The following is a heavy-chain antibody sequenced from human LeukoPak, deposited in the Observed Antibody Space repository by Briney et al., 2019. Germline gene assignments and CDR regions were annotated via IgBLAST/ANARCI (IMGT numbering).Heavy chain of an antibody. J-gene: IGHJ4*02. D-gene: IGHD5-24*01. CDR2: IFPHDSSI. CDR1: GYPFTSYW. Sequence: GESLKISCKASGYPFTSYWIGWLRQMPGKGLEWMGIIFPHDSSIRYSPSFQGQFTVSADKSISTAYLQWTSLKASDTAMYYCARHLRGDDYRHLDYWGQGTLVSVSS. CDR3: ARHLRGDDYRHLDY. V-gene: IGHV5-51*01.